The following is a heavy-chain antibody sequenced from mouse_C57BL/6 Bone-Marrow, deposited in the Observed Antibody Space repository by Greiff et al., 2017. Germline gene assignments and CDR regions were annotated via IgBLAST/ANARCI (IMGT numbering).Heavy chain of an antibody. D-gene: IGHD2-1*01. V-gene: IGHV1-62-2*01. J-gene: IGHJ3*01. CDR2: FYPGSGSI. Sequence: VQLQQSGAELVKPGASVKLSCKASGYTFTEYTIHWVKQRSGQGLEWIGWFYPGSGSIKYNEKFKDKATLTADKSSSTVYMELSRLTSEDSAVYFWARHEEGIYYGNYDWFAYWGQGTLVTVSA. CDR3: ARHEEGIYYGNYDWFAY. CDR1: GYTFTEYT.